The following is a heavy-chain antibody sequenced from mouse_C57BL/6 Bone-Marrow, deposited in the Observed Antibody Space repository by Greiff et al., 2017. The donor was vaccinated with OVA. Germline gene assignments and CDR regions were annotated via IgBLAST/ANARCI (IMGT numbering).Heavy chain of an antibody. CDR3: ASTFFDY. CDR1: GYTFTSYT. CDR2: INPSSGYT. V-gene: IGHV1-4*01. J-gene: IGHJ2*01. Sequence: VNLVESGAELARPGASVKMSCKASGYTFTSYTMHWVKQRPGQGLEWIGYINPSSGYTKYNQKFKDKATLTADKSSSTAYMQLSSLTSEDSAVYYCASTFFDYWGQGTTLTVSS.